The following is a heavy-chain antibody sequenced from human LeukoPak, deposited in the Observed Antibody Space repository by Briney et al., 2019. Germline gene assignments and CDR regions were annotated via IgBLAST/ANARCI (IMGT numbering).Heavy chain of an antibody. CDR2: VHYTGTT. CDR3: ARHGRTWVFDY. V-gene: IGHV4-59*08. CDR1: GGSINNYH. Sequence: SETLSLTCSVSGGSINNYHWSWIRQSPGEGLEWIGYVHYTGTTDYNPSLESRVTISLDTSKNQFPLRLSSVTAADTAVYYCARHGRTWVFDYWGQGTLVTVSS. J-gene: IGHJ4*02. D-gene: IGHD1-26*01.